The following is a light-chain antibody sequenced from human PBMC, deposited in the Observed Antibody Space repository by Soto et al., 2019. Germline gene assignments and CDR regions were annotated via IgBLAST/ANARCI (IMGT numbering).Light chain of an antibody. J-gene: IGKJ3*01. Sequence: EIVLTQSPATLSLSPGERVTLSCRASQNVSTYLAWYQQKPGQSPRLLIYDASDRATGIPARFSCSGSGTDFPLSISSPEPEDSAVYYRQQRANLLTFGPGTKVDIK. V-gene: IGKV3-11*01. CDR2: DAS. CDR1: QNVSTY. CDR3: QQRANLLT.